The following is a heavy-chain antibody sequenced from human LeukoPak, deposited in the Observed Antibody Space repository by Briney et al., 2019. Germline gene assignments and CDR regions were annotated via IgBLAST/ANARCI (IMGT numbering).Heavy chain of an antibody. CDR2: INTDGSST. D-gene: IGHD1-26*01. J-gene: IGHJ3*01. CDR1: GFTLSNFW. CDR3: ARVIGWDEPFDL. Sequence: PGGSLRLSCSASGFTLSNFWIHWVRQAPGKRLVWVSRINTDGSSTNYADSVKGRFAVSRDNAKNTLYLQMNSLRVEDTALYYCARVIGWDEPFDLWGQGTMVTVSS. V-gene: IGHV3-74*01.